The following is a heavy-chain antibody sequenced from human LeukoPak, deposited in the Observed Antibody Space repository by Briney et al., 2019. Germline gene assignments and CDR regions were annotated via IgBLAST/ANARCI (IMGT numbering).Heavy chain of an antibody. CDR2: INPNSGGT. Sequence: ASVKVSCKASGCTFTGYYMHWVRQAPGQGLEWMGRINPNSGGTNYAQKFQGRVTMTRDTSISTAYMELSRLRSDDTAVYYCARGALWSILYYYYYMDVWGKGTTVTVSS. CDR1: GCTFTGYY. CDR3: ARGALWSILYYYYYMDV. J-gene: IGHJ6*03. V-gene: IGHV1-2*06. D-gene: IGHD3-10*01.